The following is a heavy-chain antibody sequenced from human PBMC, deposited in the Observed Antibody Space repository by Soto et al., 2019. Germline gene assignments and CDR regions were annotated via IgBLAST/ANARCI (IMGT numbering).Heavy chain of an antibody. CDR2: ISTYNGNT. Sequence: SSVKVSCKASGYTFTSYGISWVRQAPGQGLEWVGWISTYNGNTNYAQKLQGRVTMTTDTSTSTAYMELRSLRSDDTAVYYCARDWKEKVGSTFYYWGQGTLVTVSS. V-gene: IGHV1-18*01. D-gene: IGHD1-26*01. J-gene: IGHJ4*02. CDR1: GYTFTSYG. CDR3: ARDWKEKVGSTFYY.